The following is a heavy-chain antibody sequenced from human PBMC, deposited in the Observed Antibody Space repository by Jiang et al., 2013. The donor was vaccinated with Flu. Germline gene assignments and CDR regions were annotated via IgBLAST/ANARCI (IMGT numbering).Heavy chain of an antibody. CDR1: GFTFSSYS. CDR2: ISSSSSYI. Sequence: LVESGGGLVKPGGSLRLSCAASGFTFSSYSMNWVRQAPGKGLEWVSSISSSSSYIYYADSVKGRFTISRDNAKNSLYLQMNSLRAEDTAVYYCARDWLRLGELSFYYYYGMDVWGQGTTVTVSS. J-gene: IGHJ6*02. D-gene: IGHD3-16*02. V-gene: IGHV3-21*01. CDR3: ARDWLRLGELSFYYYYGMDV.